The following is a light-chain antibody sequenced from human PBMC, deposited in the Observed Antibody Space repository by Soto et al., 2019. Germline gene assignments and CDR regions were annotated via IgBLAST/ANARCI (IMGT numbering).Light chain of an antibody. J-gene: IGKJ5*01. V-gene: IGKV3-15*01. Sequence: EIVMTQSPATLSVSPGERATLSCRASQSVSSNLAWYQQKPGQAPRLLIYGASTRATGIPARFSGSGSGTDFTLIISRLEPEDFAVYYCQQRHMWPITFGQGTRLEIK. CDR3: QQRHMWPIT. CDR1: QSVSSN. CDR2: GAS.